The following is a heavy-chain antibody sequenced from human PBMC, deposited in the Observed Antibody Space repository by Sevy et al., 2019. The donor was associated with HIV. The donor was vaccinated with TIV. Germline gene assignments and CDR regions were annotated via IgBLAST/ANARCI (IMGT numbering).Heavy chain of an antibody. CDR3: AHETFGRFES. Sequence: GGSLRLSCAASGFTFSANRMNWVRQAPGKGLEWVANIKADGSDKHYVNSVEGRFTISGDNAKNFLFLQMNSLRVEDTAVYYCAHETFGRFESWGQGTLVTVSS. D-gene: IGHD3-16*01. V-gene: IGHV3-7*01. CDR2: IKADGSDK. J-gene: IGHJ4*02. CDR1: GFTFSANR.